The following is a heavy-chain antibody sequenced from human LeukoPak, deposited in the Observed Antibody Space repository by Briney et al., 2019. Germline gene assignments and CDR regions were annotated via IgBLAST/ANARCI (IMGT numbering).Heavy chain of an antibody. CDR2: FSLDTDRI. D-gene: IGHD2-21*02. CDR3: TKDITAGGADV. Sequence: PGGSLRLSCTASGFIFTNFAMHWVRQVPGKGLEWVSGFSLDTDRIGYADSVKGRFTISRDNAKNSLYLEMNSLRVEDTALYYCTKDITAGGADVWGQGTTVTVSS. J-gene: IGHJ6*02. CDR1: GFIFTNFA. V-gene: IGHV3-9*01.